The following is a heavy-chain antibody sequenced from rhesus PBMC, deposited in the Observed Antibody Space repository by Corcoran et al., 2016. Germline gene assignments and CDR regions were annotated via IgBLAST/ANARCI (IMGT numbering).Heavy chain of an antibody. V-gene: IGHV2S1*01. Sequence: QVTLKESGPALVKPPQTLTLTCTFSGFSLSTSGMGVGWIRQPPGKALEWLASIYWDDDKYYSTSMKSRLTISKDTSKNQVVRTMPNMDPVDTATYYCARGNDGPPDYWGQGVLVTVSS. D-gene: IGHD1-14*01. CDR1: GFSLSTSGMG. J-gene: IGHJ4*01. CDR3: ARGNDGPPDY. CDR2: IYWDDDK.